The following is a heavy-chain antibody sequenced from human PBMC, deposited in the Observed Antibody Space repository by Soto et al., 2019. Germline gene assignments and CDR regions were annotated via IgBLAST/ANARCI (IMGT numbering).Heavy chain of an antibody. CDR2: ISAYNGNT. CDR1: GYTFTSNG. J-gene: IGHJ3*02. CDR3: ARDTKDIVVVVAATRDAFDI. Sequence: GASVKLSCTASGYTFTSNGISWVRQAPRQGLEWLGWISAYNGNTNYAQKLQGRVTMTTDTSTSTAYMELRSLRSDDTAVYYCARDTKDIVVVVAATRDAFDIWGQGTMVTVSS. D-gene: IGHD2-15*01. V-gene: IGHV1-18*01.